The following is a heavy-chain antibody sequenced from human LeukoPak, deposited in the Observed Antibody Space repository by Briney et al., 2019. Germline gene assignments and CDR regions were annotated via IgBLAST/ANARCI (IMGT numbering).Heavy chain of an antibody. CDR1: GFTFSSYS. CDR2: ISSSSSTI. Sequence: PGGSLRLSCAASGFTFSSYSMNWVRQAPGKGLEWVSYISSSSSTIYYADSVKGRFTISRDNAKNSLYLQMNSLRAEDTAVYYCARGPTGITIFGVVFDYWGQGTLVTVSS. J-gene: IGHJ4*02. D-gene: IGHD3-3*01. CDR3: ARGPTGITIFGVVFDY. V-gene: IGHV3-48*01.